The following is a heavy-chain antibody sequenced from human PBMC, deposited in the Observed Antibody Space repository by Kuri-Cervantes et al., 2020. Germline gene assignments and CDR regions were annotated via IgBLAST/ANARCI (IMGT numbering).Heavy chain of an antibody. Sequence: ESLKISCGVSSGSISSSYWWRWVRQPPGKGLEWIGEISHSGTANYNPSLKSRVTMSLDKSKNQLSLKLTSVTAADTAVYYCARAPPRYCINGGYGGFDIWGQGTMVTVSS. V-gene: IGHV4/OR15-8*01. J-gene: IGHJ3*02. CDR3: ARAPPRYCINGGYGGFDI. CDR1: SGSISSSYW. CDR2: ISHSGTA. D-gene: IGHD2-8*01.